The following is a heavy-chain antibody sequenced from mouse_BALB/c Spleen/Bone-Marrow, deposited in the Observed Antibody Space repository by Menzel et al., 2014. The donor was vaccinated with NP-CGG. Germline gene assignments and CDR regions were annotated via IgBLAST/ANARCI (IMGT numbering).Heavy chain of an antibody. CDR2: INPTRGYT. Sequence: QVQLKESAPELARPGASVKMSCKASGYTFTSFTIQWIKQRPGQGLEWIGYINPTRGYTDYNQKFKDRTTLTADKSSSTTYMQLTSLTSEDSAVYYCAREATYYAYFDYWGQGTAPAVSS. D-gene: IGHD1-1*01. V-gene: IGHV1-4*02. CDR1: GYTFTSFT. J-gene: IGHJ2*01. CDR3: AREATYYAYFDY.